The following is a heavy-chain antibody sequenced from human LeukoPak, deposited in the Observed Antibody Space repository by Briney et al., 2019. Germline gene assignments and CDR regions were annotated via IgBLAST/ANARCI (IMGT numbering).Heavy chain of an antibody. D-gene: IGHD3-9*01. V-gene: IGHV4-34*01. J-gene: IGHJ4*02. CDR2: INQSGST. CDR3: ATDIHDISTGYRYIDY. Sequence: PSETLSLTCAVYGGSFSGHYSTWIRQPPGKGLEWIGEINQSGSTNYNPTLKSRVTISVDTSKNQFSLKLSSVTAADTAVYYCATDIHDISTGYRYIDYWGQGTLVTVSS. CDR1: GGSFSGHY.